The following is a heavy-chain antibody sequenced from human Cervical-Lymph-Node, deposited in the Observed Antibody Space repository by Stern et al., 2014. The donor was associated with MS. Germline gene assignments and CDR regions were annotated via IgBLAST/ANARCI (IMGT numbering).Heavy chain of an antibody. CDR1: GGSISSRNFY. J-gene: IGHJ6*02. CDR2: IYYSGST. CDR3: ARRPITPQDYYYGMDV. D-gene: IGHD4-23*01. Sequence: QLQLQESGPGLVKPSETLSLTCTVSGGSISSRNFYWGWIRQAPEKGLEWLGSIYYSGSTYYTPSLKRRLTISVDTSRNPLSLRLSSVTAADTAVYYCARRPITPQDYYYGMDVWGQGTTVTVSS. V-gene: IGHV4-39*01.